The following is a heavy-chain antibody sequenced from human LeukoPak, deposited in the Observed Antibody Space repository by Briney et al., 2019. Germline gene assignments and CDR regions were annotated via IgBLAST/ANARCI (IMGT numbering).Heavy chain of an antibody. Sequence: GASVKVSCKASGYTFTSYAMNWVRQAPGQGLEWMGWINTNTGNPTYGQGFTGRFVFSLDTSVSTAYLQISSLKAEDTAVYYCARGDIVLMVYAIDYWGQGTLVTVSS. V-gene: IGHV7-4-1*02. D-gene: IGHD2-8*01. CDR2: INTNTGNP. J-gene: IGHJ4*02. CDR3: ARGDIVLMVYAIDY. CDR1: GYTFTSYA.